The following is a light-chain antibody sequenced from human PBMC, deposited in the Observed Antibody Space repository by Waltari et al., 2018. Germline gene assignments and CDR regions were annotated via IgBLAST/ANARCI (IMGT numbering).Light chain of an antibody. Sequence: IVLTQSPDTLSLSPGDRATLSCRARQSIGNNFLVWYQLKPGQAPRLLISAASRRATGVPDRFIGSGSGTDFTLTISRLERDDFAVYYCEQYDGSVVTFGGGTKVEIK. CDR2: AAS. J-gene: IGKJ4*01. V-gene: IGKV3-20*01. CDR3: EQYDGSVVT. CDR1: QSIGNNF.